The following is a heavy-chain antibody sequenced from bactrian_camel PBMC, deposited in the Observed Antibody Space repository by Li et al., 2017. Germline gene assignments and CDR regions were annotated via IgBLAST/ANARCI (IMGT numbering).Heavy chain of an antibody. Sequence: HVQLVESGGGLVQPGGSLRLSCVASADAYARFCLAWFRQAQEAEEREGVAAIHIGGSTHYADSVKGRFTISRDRAKNTLTLQMNSLKPEDTALYYCATGRRLFVAVVTATPFHDWGQGTQVTVS. CDR3: ATGRRLFVAVVTATPFHD. CDR2: IHIGGST. CDR1: ADAYARFC. D-gene: IGHD2*01. V-gene: IGHV3S1*01. J-gene: IGHJ4*01.